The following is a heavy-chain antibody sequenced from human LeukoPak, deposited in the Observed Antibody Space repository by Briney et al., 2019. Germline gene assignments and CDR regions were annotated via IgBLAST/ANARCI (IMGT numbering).Heavy chain of an antibody. CDR1: GGSFSGYY. V-gene: IGHV4-34*01. J-gene: IGHJ3*02. D-gene: IGHD6-13*01. CDR2: INHSGST. CDR3: AYSSSWYYAFDI. Sequence: PSATLSLTCAVSGGSFSGYYWSWIRPPPGKGRGWGGEINHSGSTNYNPSLKSRVTISVDTSKNQFSLKLSSVTAADTAVYYCAYSSSWYYAFDIWGQGTMVTVSS.